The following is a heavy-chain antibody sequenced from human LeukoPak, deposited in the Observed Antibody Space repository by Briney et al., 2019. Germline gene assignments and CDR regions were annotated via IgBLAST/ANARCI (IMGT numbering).Heavy chain of an antibody. CDR3: ARAAEISALDN. CDR2: IKQYGSEK. CDR1: GFRFSNYW. Sequence: GGSLRLSCEASGFRFSNYWMSWVRQAPGKGLEWVATIKQYGSEKYYVDSVKGRFTISRDNATKSLFLQMDSLRGEDTAVYYCARAAEISALDNWGQGTLVTVSS. V-gene: IGHV3-7*05. J-gene: IGHJ4*02. D-gene: IGHD6-13*01.